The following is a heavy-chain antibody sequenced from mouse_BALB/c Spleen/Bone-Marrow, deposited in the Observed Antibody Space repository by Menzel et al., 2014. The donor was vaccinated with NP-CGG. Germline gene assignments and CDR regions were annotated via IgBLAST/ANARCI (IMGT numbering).Heavy chain of an antibody. CDR1: GFTFSDYY. J-gene: IGHJ4*01. CDR3: ARDGNYYAMDY. D-gene: IGHD2-1*01. Sequence: EVHLVESGGGLVKPGGSPKLSCAASGFTFSDYYMYWVRQTPERRLEWVATISDGGSYTYYPDSVKGRFTISRDNAKNNLYLQMSSLKSEDTAMYYCARDGNYYAMDYWGQGTSVTVSS. V-gene: IGHV5-4*02. CDR2: ISDGGSYT.